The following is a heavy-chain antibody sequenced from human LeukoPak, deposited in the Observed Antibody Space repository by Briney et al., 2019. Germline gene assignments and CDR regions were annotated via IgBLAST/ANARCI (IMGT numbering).Heavy chain of an antibody. CDR1: GFILSNSA. CDR2: IDTKGTRT. CDR3: VKEVVATIPPL. J-gene: IGHJ4*02. Sequence: PGGSLRLSCAASGFILSNSAMTWVRQTPGKGLQWVSGIDTKGTRTYYADSVKGRFSISRDNSKNTLFLQMNNLRVGDTAVYYCVKEVVATIPPLWGQGTLVTVSS. V-gene: IGHV3-23*01. D-gene: IGHD5-12*01.